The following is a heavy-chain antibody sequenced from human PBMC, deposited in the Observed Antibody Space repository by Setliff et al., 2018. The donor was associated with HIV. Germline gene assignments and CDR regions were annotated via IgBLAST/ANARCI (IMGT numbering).Heavy chain of an antibody. D-gene: IGHD3-3*01. Sequence: GGSLRLSCAASGFTFSSHSMNWVRQAPGKGLEWISYISSSSSIINYSDSVRGRFTISRDNAKKSLYLQMNSLRAGDTAVYYCAREGGTTILGVPYHYYYMDVWGKGTTVTVSS. CDR2: ISSSSSII. V-gene: IGHV3-48*01. CDR1: GFTFSSHS. J-gene: IGHJ6*03. CDR3: AREGGTTILGVPYHYYYMDV.